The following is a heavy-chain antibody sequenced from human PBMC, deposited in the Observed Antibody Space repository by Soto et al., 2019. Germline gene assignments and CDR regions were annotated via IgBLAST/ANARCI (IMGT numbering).Heavy chain of an antibody. D-gene: IGHD1-1*01. CDR3: ATQGTTHYYYYYGVDV. V-gene: IGHV1-24*01. CDR2: FDPEDGET. J-gene: IGHJ6*02. CDR1: GYTLTELS. Sequence: ASVKVSCKVSGYTLTELSIHWVRQAPGKGLEWMGGFDPEDGETIYAQKFQGRVTMTEDTSTDTAYMELSSLRSEDTAVYYCATQGTTHYYYYYGVDVWGQGTTVTVSS.